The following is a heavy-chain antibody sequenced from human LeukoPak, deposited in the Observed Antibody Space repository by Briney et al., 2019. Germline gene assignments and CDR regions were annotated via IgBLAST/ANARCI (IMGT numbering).Heavy chain of an antibody. D-gene: IGHD3-16*02. CDR1: GYTFTSYA. Sequence: ASVKVSCKASGYTFTSYAMNWVRQAPGQGLEWMGWINPNTGNPTYAQGFTGRFFFSLDTSVTTAYLQISSLEAEDTAVYYCARAYQPLGGLSFPDQWGQGTLVTVSS. V-gene: IGHV7-4-1*02. CDR3: ARAYQPLGGLSFPDQ. J-gene: IGHJ5*02. CDR2: INPNTGNP.